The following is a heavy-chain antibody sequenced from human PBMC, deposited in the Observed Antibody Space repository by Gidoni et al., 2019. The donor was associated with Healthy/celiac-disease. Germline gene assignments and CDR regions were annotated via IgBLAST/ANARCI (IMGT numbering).Heavy chain of an antibody. V-gene: IGHV3-21*01. CDR1: GFTFSTYT. Sequence: EVQLVESGGGLVKPGGSLRLSCAASGFTFSTYTMSWVRQAPGKGLEWVSSISSSSSYIDYADSVKGRFTISRDNAKNSLYLQMNSLRAEDTAVYYCARPYSSGWYFDYWGQGTLVTVSS. CDR2: ISSSSSYI. CDR3: ARPYSSGWYFDY. J-gene: IGHJ4*02. D-gene: IGHD6-19*01.